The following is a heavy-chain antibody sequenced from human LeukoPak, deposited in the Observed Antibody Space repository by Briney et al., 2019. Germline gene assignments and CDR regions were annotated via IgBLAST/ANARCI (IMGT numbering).Heavy chain of an antibody. CDR3: ARTYSSSFPMVDY. D-gene: IGHD6-6*01. J-gene: IGHJ4*02. CDR2: IYPGDSDT. CDR1: GYSFTSYW. V-gene: IGHV5-51*01. Sequence: GESLKISCKGSGYSFTSYWIGWVRQMPGKGLEWMGVIYPGDSDTRYSPSFQGQVTISADKSISTAYLQWSSLKASDTAMYYCARTYSSSFPMVDYWGQGTLVTVSS.